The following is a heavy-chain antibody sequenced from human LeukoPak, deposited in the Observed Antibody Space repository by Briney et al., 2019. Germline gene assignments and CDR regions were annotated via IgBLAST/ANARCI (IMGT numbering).Heavy chain of an antibody. CDR1: GFTFSSYS. D-gene: IGHD3-22*01. CDR3: ASGYRLRAFDI. J-gene: IGHJ3*02. V-gene: IGHV3-21*01. Sequence: GGSLRLSCAASGFTFSSYSMNWVRQAPGKGLEWVSSISRSSSYIYYADSVKGRFTISRDNAKNSLYLQMNSLRAEDTAVYYCASGYRLRAFDIWGQGTMVTVSS. CDR2: ISRSSSYI.